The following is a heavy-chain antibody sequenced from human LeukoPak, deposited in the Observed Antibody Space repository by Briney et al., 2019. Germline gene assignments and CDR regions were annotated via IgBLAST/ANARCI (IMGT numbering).Heavy chain of an antibody. CDR3: ARDGGSGWYWYFDY. D-gene: IGHD6-19*01. Sequence: GASVKVSCKASGGTFSSYAISWVRQAPGQGLEWMGGIILIFGTANYAQKFQGRVTITADESTSTAYMELSSLRSEDTAVYYCARDGGSGWYWYFDYWGQGTLVTVSS. CDR1: GGTFSSYA. V-gene: IGHV1-69*01. CDR2: IILIFGTA. J-gene: IGHJ4*02.